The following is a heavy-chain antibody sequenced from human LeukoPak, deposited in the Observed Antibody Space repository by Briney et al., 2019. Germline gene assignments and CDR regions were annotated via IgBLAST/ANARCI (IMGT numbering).Heavy chain of an antibody. D-gene: IGHD3-10*01. V-gene: IGHV1-24*01. CDR1: GDTLSGLT. CDR2: FDPGAGEI. CDR3: AAGGIYSLLDY. Sequence: GASVKVSCKVSGDTLSGLTMHWVRQAPGKGLEWMGGFDPGAGEILYAQQFQGRVTMTEDTSTDTAYMELTSLRSEDSGVYFCAAGGIYSLLDYWGQGTLVTVSS. J-gene: IGHJ4*02.